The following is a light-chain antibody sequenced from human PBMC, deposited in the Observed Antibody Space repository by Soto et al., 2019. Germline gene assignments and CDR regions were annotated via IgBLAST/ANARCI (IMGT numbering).Light chain of an antibody. CDR2: EVT. CDR3: TSYSSSSPVL. J-gene: IGLJ2*01. Sequence: QSGLTQPASVSGSLGQSITISCTGTSSDVGAYNYVSWYQQHPDKAPKLLIFEVTNRPSGVSGRFSGSKSGITASLSISGLQPEDEADYYCTSYSSSSPVLFGGGTKVTVL. CDR1: SSDVGAYNY. V-gene: IGLV2-14*01.